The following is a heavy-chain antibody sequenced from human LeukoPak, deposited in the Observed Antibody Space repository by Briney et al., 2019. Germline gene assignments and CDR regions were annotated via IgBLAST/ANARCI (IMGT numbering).Heavy chain of an antibody. D-gene: IGHD2/OR15-2a*01. CDR2: IKADGSGT. CDR1: GFNISPYA. J-gene: IGHJ6*02. CDR3: ATWAFYHNLDV. V-gene: IGHV3-43*02. Sequence: GSLSLSCAASGFNISPYAMYWVRQGAGRGLEWVSVIKADGSGTFYADSVRGRFTTSRDNSKNSLYLQMNSLTSEDTALYYCATWAFYHNLDVWGQGTTVIVSS.